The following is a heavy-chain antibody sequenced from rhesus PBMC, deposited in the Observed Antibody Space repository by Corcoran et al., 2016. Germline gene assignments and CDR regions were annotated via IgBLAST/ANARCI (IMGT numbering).Heavy chain of an antibody. Sequence: QVQLQESGPGLVKPSETLSLTCAVSGGSISSNYWSWLRQPPGKGLEWIGYIYGSSGSNYYNPSLKSRVISSTYTSKNQFSLKLSSVTAAVTAVYYCARDGYSGSYFDYWGQGVLVTVSS. V-gene: IGHV4-160*01. D-gene: IGHD3-16*01. CDR2: IYGSSGSN. CDR3: ARDGYSGSYFDY. CDR1: GGSISSNY. J-gene: IGHJ4*01.